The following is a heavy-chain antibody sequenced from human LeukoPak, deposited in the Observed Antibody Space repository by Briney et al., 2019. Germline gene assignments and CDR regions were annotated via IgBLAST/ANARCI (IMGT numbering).Heavy chain of an antibody. CDR3: ARGQLEKGGNWFDP. CDR2: ISSSSSTI. D-gene: IGHD1-1*01. J-gene: IGHJ5*02. V-gene: IGHV3-48*04. Sequence: GGSLRLSCAASGFTFSSYSMNWVRQAPGKGLEWVSYISSSSSTIYYADSVKGRFTISRDNAKNSLYLQMNSLRAEDTAVYYCARGQLEKGGNWFDPWGQGTLVTVSS. CDR1: GFTFSSYS.